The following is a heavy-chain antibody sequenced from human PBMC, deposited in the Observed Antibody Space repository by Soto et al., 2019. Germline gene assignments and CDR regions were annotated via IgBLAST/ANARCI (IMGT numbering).Heavy chain of an antibody. J-gene: IGHJ4*02. V-gene: IGHV3-15*07. D-gene: IGHD3-10*01. CDR3: TTDLRDYEWFGESNTRGKDY. CDR2: IKSKTDGGTT. Sequence: GGSLRLSCAASGFTFSNAWMNWVRQAPGKGLEWVGRIKSKTDGGTTDYAAPVKGRFTISRDDSKNTLYLQMNSLKTEDTAVYYCTTDLRDYEWFGESNTRGKDYWGQGTLVTVSS. CDR1: GFTFSNAW.